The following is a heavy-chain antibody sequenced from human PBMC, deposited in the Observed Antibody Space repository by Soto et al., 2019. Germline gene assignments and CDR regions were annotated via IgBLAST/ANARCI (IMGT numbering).Heavy chain of an antibody. V-gene: IGHV3-23*01. Sequence: EVQLLESGGGLVQPGGSLRLSCEVSGFTFSSYGMNWVRQGPGKGLEWVSTIGRGGDTYYADSVKGRFTISRDNSKNTLFLQMNSLEAGDTALYFCAKDGTTAGIHYYAMDVWGQGTTVTVSS. J-gene: IGHJ6*02. CDR3: AKDGTTAGIHYYAMDV. CDR2: IGRGGDT. CDR1: GFTFSSYG. D-gene: IGHD2-2*02.